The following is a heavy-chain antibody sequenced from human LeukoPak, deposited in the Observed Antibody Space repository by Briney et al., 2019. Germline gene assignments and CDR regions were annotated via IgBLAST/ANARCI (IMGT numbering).Heavy chain of an antibody. CDR1: GGSISSSSYY. D-gene: IGHD2-2*01. CDR3: ASFALPAAMSWFDP. CDR2: IYYSGST. Sequence: SETLSLTCTVSGGSISSSSYYWGWIRQPPGKGLEWIGSIYYSGSTYYNPSLKSRVTISVDTSKNQFSLKLSSVTAADTAVYYCASFALPAAMSWFDPWGQGTLVTVSS. J-gene: IGHJ5*02. V-gene: IGHV4-39*01.